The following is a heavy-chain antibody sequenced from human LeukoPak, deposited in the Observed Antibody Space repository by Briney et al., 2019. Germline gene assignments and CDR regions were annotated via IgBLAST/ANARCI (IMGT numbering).Heavy chain of an antibody. D-gene: IGHD1-26*01. Sequence: GGSLRLSCAASGFTFSSYAMSWVRQAPGKGLEWVAAISGSGGSTYYADSVKGRFTISRDNFKNTPYLQMNSLRAEDTAVYYCAKEVIVGVSFDYWGQGTLVTVSS. CDR2: ISGSGGST. V-gene: IGHV3-23*01. CDR1: GFTFSSYA. J-gene: IGHJ4*01. CDR3: AKEVIVGVSFDY.